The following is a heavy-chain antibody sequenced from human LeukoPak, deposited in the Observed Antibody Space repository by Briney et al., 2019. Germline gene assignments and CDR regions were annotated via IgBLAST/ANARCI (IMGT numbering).Heavy chain of an antibody. CDR1: GYTFTSYG. D-gene: IGHD3-10*01. CDR3: ARVFSGYDALDI. Sequence: GASVKVSCKASGYTFTSYGISWVRQAPGQGLEWMGWISANNGNTNYAQKFQGRVTMTTDTSTSTAYMELRSLRSDDTAVYYCARVFSGYDALDIWGQGTMVTVSS. V-gene: IGHV1-18*01. CDR2: ISANNGNT. J-gene: IGHJ3*02.